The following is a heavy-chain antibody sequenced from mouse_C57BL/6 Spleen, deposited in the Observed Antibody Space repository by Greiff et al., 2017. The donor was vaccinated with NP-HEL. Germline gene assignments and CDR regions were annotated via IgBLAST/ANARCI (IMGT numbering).Heavy chain of an antibody. Sequence: QVQLQQPGAELVMPGASVKLSCKASGYTFTSYWMHWVKQRPGQGLEWIGEIDPSDSYTNYNQKFKGKSTLTVDKSSSTAYMQLSSLTSEDSAVYYCARQDYYGSSYNYAMDYWGQGTSVTVSS. CDR3: ARQDYYGSSYNYAMDY. CDR1: GYTFTSYW. J-gene: IGHJ4*01. CDR2: IDPSDSYT. D-gene: IGHD1-1*01. V-gene: IGHV1-69*01.